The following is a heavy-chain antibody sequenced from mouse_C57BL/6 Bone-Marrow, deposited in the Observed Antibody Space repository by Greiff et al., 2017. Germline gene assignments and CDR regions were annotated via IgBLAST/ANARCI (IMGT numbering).Heavy chain of an antibody. J-gene: IGHJ2*01. D-gene: IGHD2-4*01. CDR1: GYTFTSYW. Sequence: VQLQQPGAELVRPGTSVKLSCKASGYTFTSYWMHWVKQRPGQGLEWIGVIDPSDSYTTYNQKFKGKATFTVDTSSSTAYMQLSSLTSEDSAVYYCAIVGMITSSYFEYGGKGITRTGSS. CDR2: IDPSDSYT. V-gene: IGHV1-59*01. CDR3: AIVGMITSSYFEY.